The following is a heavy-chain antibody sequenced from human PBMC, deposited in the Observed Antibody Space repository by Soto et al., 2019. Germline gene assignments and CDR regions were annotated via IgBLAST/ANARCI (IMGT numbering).Heavy chain of an antibody. CDR3: ARQGWNNLPLLTYYFDY. Sequence: ASVKVSCKASGYTFTVYYMHWVRQAPGQGLEWMGWINPKSGGTMYPQKFQGRVTISVDTSKNQFSLKLSSVTAADTAVYYCARQGWNNLPLLTYYFDYWGQGTLVTV. D-gene: IGHD1-1*01. J-gene: IGHJ4*02. CDR1: GYTFTVYY. V-gene: IGHV1-2*02. CDR2: INPKSGGT.